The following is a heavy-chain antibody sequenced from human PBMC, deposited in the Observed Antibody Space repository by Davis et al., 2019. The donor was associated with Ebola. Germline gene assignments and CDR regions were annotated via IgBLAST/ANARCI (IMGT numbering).Heavy chain of an antibody. CDR2: ISYDGSNT. J-gene: IGHJ4*02. D-gene: IGHD5-24*01. V-gene: IGHV3-30-3*01. CDR1: KSSFSSDA. Sequence: GSLKISCAASKSSFSSDAMHWVRQAPGKGLEWVAVISYDGSNTHYADSVKGRFTISKDNSKNTLYLRMNSLRAEDTAVYYCAREGGRDGYPTYFDYWGQGTLVTVSS. CDR3: AREGGRDGYPTYFDY.